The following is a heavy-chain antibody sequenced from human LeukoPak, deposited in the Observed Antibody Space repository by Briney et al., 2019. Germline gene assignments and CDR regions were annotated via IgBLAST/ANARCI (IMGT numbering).Heavy chain of an antibody. CDR2: ISYDGSNK. D-gene: IGHD1-26*01. CDR1: GFTFSSYG. J-gene: IGHJ4*02. Sequence: PGGSLRLSCAASGFTFSSYGMHWVRQAPGKGLEWVAVISYDGSNKYYADSVKGRFTISRDNSKNTLYLQMNSLRAEDTAVYYCAKGRRLGHSGSSFDYWGQGTLVTVSS. CDR3: AKGRRLGHSGSSFDY. V-gene: IGHV3-30*18.